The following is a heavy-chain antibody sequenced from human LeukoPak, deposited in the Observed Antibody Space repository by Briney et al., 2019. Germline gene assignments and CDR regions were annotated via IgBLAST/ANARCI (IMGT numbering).Heavy chain of an antibody. V-gene: IGHV4-34*01. CDR1: GGSFSGYY. CDR3: AGPPPRNPVDF. Sequence: NTSETLSLTCAVYGGSFSGYYWSWIRQPPGKGLEWIGEINHSGSTNYNPSLKSRVTISLDTSKNQFSLKLSSVTAADTAVYYCAGPPPRNPVDFWGRGPLVPV. J-gene: IGHJ4*02. CDR2: INHSGST.